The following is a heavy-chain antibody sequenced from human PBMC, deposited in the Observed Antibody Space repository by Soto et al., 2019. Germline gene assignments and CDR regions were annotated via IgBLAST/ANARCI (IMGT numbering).Heavy chain of an antibody. CDR1: GASIRSGDYY. D-gene: IGHD6-13*01. Sequence: PSDTLSLTCTVSGASIRSGDYYWNWIRQPPGKGLEWIGNIYYSGSTNYNPSLKSRVIISVDTSKNQFSLRLNSVTAADTAVYYCASQPGIASAGSVGWFDPWGQGTLVTVSS. J-gene: IGHJ5*02. V-gene: IGHV4-30-4*02. CDR2: IYYSGST. CDR3: ASQPGIASAGSVGWFDP.